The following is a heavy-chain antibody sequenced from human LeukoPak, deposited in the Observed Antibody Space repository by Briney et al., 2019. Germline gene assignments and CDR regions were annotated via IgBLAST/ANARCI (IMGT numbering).Heavy chain of an antibody. J-gene: IGHJ4*02. CDR2: IYYSGST. CDR1: AGSISSYY. Sequence: WETLSLTCTVSAGSISSYYWSWIRQPPGKGLEWIGHIYYSGSTNYNPSLKSRVTISVDTSKNQFSLKLSSVTAADTAVYYCARDTDYWGQGTLVTVSS. V-gene: IGHV4-59*01. CDR3: ARDTDY.